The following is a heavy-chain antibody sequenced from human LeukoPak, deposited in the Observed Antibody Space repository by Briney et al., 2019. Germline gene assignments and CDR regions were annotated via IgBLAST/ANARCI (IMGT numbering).Heavy chain of an antibody. CDR3: ARGAGSGRAIWYNWFDP. CDR2: INHSGST. CDR1: GGSFSGYY. Sequence: SETLSLTCAVYGGSFSGYYWSWIRQPPGKGLEWIGEINHSGSTNYNPSLKSRVTISVDTSKNQFSLKLSSVTAADTAVYYCARGAGSGRAIWYNWFDPWGQGTLVTVSS. V-gene: IGHV4-34*01. J-gene: IGHJ5*02. D-gene: IGHD2-15*01.